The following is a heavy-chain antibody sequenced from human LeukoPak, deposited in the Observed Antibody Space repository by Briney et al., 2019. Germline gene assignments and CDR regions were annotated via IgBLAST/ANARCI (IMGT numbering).Heavy chain of an antibody. CDR3: ARGEAVAGFLDY. V-gene: IGHV3-21*01. Sequence: GGSLRLSCAASGFTFSSYVMNWVRQAPGKGLEWVSSISSSSSYIYYADSVKGRFTISRDNAKNSLYLQMNSLRAEDTAVYYCARGEAVAGFLDYWGQGTLVTVSS. CDR1: GFTFSSYV. J-gene: IGHJ4*02. D-gene: IGHD6-19*01. CDR2: ISSSSSYI.